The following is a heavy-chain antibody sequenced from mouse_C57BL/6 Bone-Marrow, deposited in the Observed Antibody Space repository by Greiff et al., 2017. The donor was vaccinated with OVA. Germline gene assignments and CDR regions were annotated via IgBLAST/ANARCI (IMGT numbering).Heavy chain of an antibody. V-gene: IGHV1-61*01. J-gene: IGHJ4*01. CDR3: ARNYYGSRDYYAMGC. CDR1: GYTFTSYW. CDR2: IYPSDSDT. D-gene: IGHD1-1*01. Sequence: QVQLQQPGAELVRPGSSVKLSCKASGYTFTSYWMDWVKQRPGQGLEWIGNIYPSDSDTHYTQKFKDKATLTVDKSSSTAYMQLSSLTSEDSAVYYCARNYYGSRDYYAMGCWGQGTSVTVSS.